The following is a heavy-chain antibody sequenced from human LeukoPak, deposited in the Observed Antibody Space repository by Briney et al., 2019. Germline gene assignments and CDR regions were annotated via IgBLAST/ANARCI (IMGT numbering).Heavy chain of an antibody. CDR2: IDPSDSYT. D-gene: IGHD4-17*01. CDR3: ASHSHDYGLS. V-gene: IGHV5-10-1*01. J-gene: IGHJ5*02. Sequence: GESLKISCKGSGYSFTDYWIGWVRQMPGKGLEWMGRIDPSDSYTNYSPSLQGHVTISADKSISTAYLQWSSLKASDTAMYYCASHSHDYGLSWGQGTLVTVSS. CDR1: GYSFTDYW.